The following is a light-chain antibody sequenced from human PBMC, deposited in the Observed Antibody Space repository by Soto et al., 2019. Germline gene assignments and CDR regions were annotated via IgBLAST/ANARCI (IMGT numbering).Light chain of an antibody. V-gene: IGKV3-20*01. Sequence: IVLTQSPDTLSLSPGERATLSCRASQSVSSSYLAWYQQKPGQAPRLLIYGASSRATGIPDRFSGSGSGTEFTLTISSLQSEDFALYYCHQYNSWPPGTFGQGIKVDIK. J-gene: IGKJ2*01. CDR2: GAS. CDR3: HQYNSWPPGT. CDR1: QSVSSSY.